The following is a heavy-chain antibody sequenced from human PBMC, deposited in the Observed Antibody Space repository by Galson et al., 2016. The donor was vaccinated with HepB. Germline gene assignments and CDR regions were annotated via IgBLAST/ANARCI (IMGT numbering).Heavy chain of an antibody. J-gene: IGHJ4*02. CDR2: INPGNGKT. D-gene: IGHD6-13*01. Sequence: SVKVSCKASGYTFTTYAIHWVRQAPGQGLEWMGWINPGNGKTEYSQKFQGRVTVTRDTSASTTYMDFSSLRSEDTAVYFCARVGEYASSYDYWGQGTLVTVSS. V-gene: IGHV1-3*01. CDR1: GYTFTTYA. CDR3: ARVGEYASSYDY.